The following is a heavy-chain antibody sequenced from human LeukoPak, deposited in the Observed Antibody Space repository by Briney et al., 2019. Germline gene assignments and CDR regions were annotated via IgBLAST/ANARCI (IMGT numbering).Heavy chain of an antibody. CDR2: ISWNSGSI. Sequence: GGSLRLSCAASGFTFDDYAMHWVRQAPGKGLEWVSGISWNSGSIGYADSVKGRFTISRDNAKNSPYLQMNSLRAEDMALYYCAKDRAVAGTYDAFDIWGQGTMVTVSS. D-gene: IGHD6-19*01. CDR3: AKDRAVAGTYDAFDI. V-gene: IGHV3-9*03. J-gene: IGHJ3*02. CDR1: GFTFDDYA.